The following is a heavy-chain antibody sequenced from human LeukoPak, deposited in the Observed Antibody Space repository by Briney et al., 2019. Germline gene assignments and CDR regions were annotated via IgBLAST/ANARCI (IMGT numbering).Heavy chain of an antibody. J-gene: IGHJ3*02. D-gene: IGHD3-22*01. Sequence: PSETLSLTCTVSGGSISSYYWSWIRQPPGKGLEWIGEINHSGSTNYNPSLKSRVTISVDTSKNQSSLKLSSVTAADTAVYYCARGNYYDAGGYSGIAFDIWGPGTMVTVSS. CDR3: ARGNYYDAGGYSGIAFDI. CDR2: INHSGST. V-gene: IGHV4-34*01. CDR1: GGSISSYY.